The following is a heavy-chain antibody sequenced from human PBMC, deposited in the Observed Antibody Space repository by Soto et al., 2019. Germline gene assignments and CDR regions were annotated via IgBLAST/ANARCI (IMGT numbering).Heavy chain of an antibody. Sequence: SETLSLTCTVSGGSISSGDYYWSWIRQPPGKGLEWIGYIYYSGSTYYNPSLKSRVTISVDTSKNQFSLKLSSVTAADTAVYYCARGGCISTSCYPRTDAFDIWGQGTMVTVSS. V-gene: IGHV4-30-4*01. J-gene: IGHJ3*02. CDR3: ARGGCISTSCYPRTDAFDI. CDR1: GGSISSGDYY. D-gene: IGHD2-2*01. CDR2: IYYSGST.